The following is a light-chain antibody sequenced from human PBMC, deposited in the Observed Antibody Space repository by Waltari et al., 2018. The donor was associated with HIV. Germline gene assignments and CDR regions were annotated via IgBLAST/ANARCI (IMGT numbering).Light chain of an antibody. V-gene: IGLV1-40*01. CDR2: GNS. CDR3: QSFDNSLNGYV. Sequence: QSVLTQPPSLSGAPGQRVTISCTGSSSNIWANFDVHWYKVLPGTAPKLLIFGNSNRPSGVPDRFSGSKSGTSASLAITGLQPEDEAEYFCQSFDNSLNGYVFGTGTTVIVL. J-gene: IGLJ1*01. CDR1: SSNIWANFD.